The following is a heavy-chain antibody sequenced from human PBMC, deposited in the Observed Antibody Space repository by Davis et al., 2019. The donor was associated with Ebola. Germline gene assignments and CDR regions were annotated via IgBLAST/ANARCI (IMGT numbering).Heavy chain of an antibody. J-gene: IGHJ4*02. CDR1: GFTFSDYY. V-gene: IGHV3-11*06. Sequence: GESLKISCAASGFTFSDYYMSWVRQAPGKGLEWVSYISSSGNSYTNYADSVKGRFTISRDNSKNSLYLQMNSLRAEDTAVYYCARVLGFYFDYWGQGILVTVSS. CDR2: ISSSGNSYT. CDR3: ARVLGFYFDY. D-gene: IGHD1-26*01.